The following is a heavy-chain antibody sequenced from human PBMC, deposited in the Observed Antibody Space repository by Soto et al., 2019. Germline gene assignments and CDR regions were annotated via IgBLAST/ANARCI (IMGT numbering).Heavy chain of an antibody. CDR3: ARHHDS. CDR2: ISYSGST. V-gene: IGHV4-59*08. Sequence: SETLSLTCPVSGGSISSYYWSWIRQPPGKGLEWIGYISYSGSTKYNSSLKSRVTISVDTSKNQFSLKLSSVTAADTAVYYCARHHDSWGQGTLVTVSS. CDR1: GGSISSYY. J-gene: IGHJ4*02.